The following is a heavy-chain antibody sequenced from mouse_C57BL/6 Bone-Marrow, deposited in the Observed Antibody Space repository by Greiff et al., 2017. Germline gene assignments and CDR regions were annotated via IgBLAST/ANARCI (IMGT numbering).Heavy chain of an antibody. CDR1: GYTFTSYW. D-gene: IGHD2-3*01. CDR3: ARSGYDGYAMDY. Sequence: QVQLQQPGTELVKPGASVKLSCKASGYTFTSYWMHWVKQRPGQGLEWIGNIDPSNGGTNYNEKFKSKATLTVDKSSSTAYMQLSSLTSEDSAVYYCARSGYDGYAMDYWGQGTSVTVSS. J-gene: IGHJ4*01. V-gene: IGHV1-53*01. CDR2: IDPSNGGT.